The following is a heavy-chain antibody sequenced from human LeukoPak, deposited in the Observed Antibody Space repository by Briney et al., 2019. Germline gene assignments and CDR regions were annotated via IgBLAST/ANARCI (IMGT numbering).Heavy chain of an antibody. J-gene: IGHJ4*02. CDR2: IFGSGGPT. V-gene: IGHV3-23*01. CDR3: VKGDSSGWF. Sequence: GGSLRLSCAASGFPFSSFAMGWVRQAPGKGLEWVSSIFGSGGPTYYADSVKGRFTISRDNSKNTLYLQLNSLRAEDTALYYCVKGDSSGWFWGQGALVTVSS. CDR1: GFPFSSFA. D-gene: IGHD6-19*01.